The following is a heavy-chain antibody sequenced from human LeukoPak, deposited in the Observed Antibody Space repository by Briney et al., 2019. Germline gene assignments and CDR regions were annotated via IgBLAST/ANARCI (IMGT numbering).Heavy chain of an antibody. J-gene: IGHJ4*02. CDR2: TDYRTKWDN. CDR1: GDTVSSNSAA. CDR3: ARDSSYGYTGTFDY. V-gene: IGHV6-1*01. D-gene: IGHD5-18*01. Sequence: SQTLSLTCAISGDTVSSNSAAWNWLRQSPSIGLEWLGRTDYRTKWDNDDAVSLKSRITITPDTSKNQFSLQLNSVTPEDTAVYYCARDSSYGYTGTFDYWGQGTLVTVSS.